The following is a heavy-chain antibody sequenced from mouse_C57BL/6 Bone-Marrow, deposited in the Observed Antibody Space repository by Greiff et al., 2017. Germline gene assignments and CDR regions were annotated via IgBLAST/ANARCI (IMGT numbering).Heavy chain of an antibody. Sequence: VQLQQPGAELVMPGASVKLSCKASGYTFTSYWMPWVKQRPGQGLEWIGEIDPSDSYTNYNQKFKGKSTLTVAKSSSTAYMQLSSLTSEDSAVYYCAREGIYYDYEGGVAYWGQGTLVTVSA. CDR3: AREGIYYDYEGGVAY. J-gene: IGHJ3*01. V-gene: IGHV1-69*01. CDR1: GYTFTSYW. D-gene: IGHD2-4*01. CDR2: IDPSDSYT.